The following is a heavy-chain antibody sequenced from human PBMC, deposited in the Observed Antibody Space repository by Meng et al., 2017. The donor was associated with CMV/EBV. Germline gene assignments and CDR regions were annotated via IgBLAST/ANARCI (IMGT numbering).Heavy chain of an antibody. J-gene: IGHJ4*02. CDR3: ARRDDFWSDYLN. Sequence: SETLSLTCTVSGGSISSSSYYWGWIRQPPGKGLEWIGSIYYSGSTYYNPSLKSRVTISVDTSKNQFSLKLSSVTAADTAVYYCARRDDFWSDYLNWGQGTLVTVSS. V-gene: IGHV4-39*01. CDR1: GGSISSSSYY. CDR2: IYYSGST. D-gene: IGHD3-3*01.